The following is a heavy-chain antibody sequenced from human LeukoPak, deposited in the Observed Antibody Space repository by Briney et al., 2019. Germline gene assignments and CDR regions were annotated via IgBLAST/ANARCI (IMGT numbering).Heavy chain of an antibody. CDR1: GFTFSSYA. J-gene: IGHJ4*02. D-gene: IGHD6-6*01. CDR3: ARESFAARWD. Sequence: GGSLRLSCAASGFTFSSYAMHWVRQAPGKGLEWVAVISYDGSNKYYADSVKGRFTISRDNANNLLYLQMNSLRAEDTAVYYCARESFAARWDWGQGTLVTVSS. CDR2: ISYDGSNK. V-gene: IGHV3-30*04.